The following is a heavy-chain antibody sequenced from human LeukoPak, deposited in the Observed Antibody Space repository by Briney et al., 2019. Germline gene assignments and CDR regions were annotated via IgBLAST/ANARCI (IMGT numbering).Heavy chain of an antibody. CDR2: ISAYNGNT. CDR1: GYTFTSYG. J-gene: IGHJ4*02. D-gene: IGHD2-2*01. V-gene: IGHV1-18*04. CDR3: ARAYRRSSTSWKFDY. Sequence: ASVKVPCKASGYTFTSYGISWVRQAPGQGLEWMGWISAYNGNTNYAQKLQGRVTMTTDTSTSTAYMELRSLRSDDTAVYYCARAYRRSSTSWKFDYWGQGTLVTVSS.